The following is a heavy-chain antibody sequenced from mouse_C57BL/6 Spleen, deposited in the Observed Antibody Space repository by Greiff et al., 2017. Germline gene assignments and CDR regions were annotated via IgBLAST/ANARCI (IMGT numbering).Heavy chain of an antibody. D-gene: IGHD4-1*01. Sequence: EVKLVESGGGLVKPGGSLKLSCAASGFTFSDYGMHWVRQAPEKGLEWVAYISSGSSTIYYADTVKGRFTISRDNAKNTLFLQMTSLRSEDTAMYYCARLLGEAMDYWGQGTSVTVSS. CDR2: ISSGSSTI. CDR1: GFTFSDYG. V-gene: IGHV5-17*01. CDR3: ARLLGEAMDY. J-gene: IGHJ4*01.